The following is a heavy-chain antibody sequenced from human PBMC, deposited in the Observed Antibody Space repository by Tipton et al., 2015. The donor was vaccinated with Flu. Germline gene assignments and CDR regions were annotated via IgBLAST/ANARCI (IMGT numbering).Heavy chain of an antibody. V-gene: IGHV4-38-2*01. CDR3: AGRDYSNYVSEPTNWYDP. D-gene: IGHD4-11*01. CDR2: IYRSGPT. J-gene: IGHJ5*02. CDR1: GDSVGRDYF. Sequence: TLSLTCSVSGDSVGRDYFWGWFRQPPVRGLEWIGNIYRSGPTYINPSLKSRVTLSVDRSENQFSLRLSSVTAADTAVYYCAGRDYSNYVSEPTNWYDPWGQGILLTFTS.